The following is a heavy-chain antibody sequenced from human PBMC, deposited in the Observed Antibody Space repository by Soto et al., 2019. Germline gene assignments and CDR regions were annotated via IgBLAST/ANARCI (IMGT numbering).Heavy chain of an antibody. D-gene: IGHD5-18*01. V-gene: IGHV4-59*01. J-gene: IGHJ4*02. CDR3: ARLGPYYSYGLDY. Sequence: SETLSLTCTVSGGSISSYYWSWIRQPPGKGLEWIGYIYYSGSTNYNPSLKSRVTISVDTSKNQFSLKLSSVTAADTAVYYCARLGPYYSYGLDYWGQGTLVTVSS. CDR1: GGSISSYY. CDR2: IYYSGST.